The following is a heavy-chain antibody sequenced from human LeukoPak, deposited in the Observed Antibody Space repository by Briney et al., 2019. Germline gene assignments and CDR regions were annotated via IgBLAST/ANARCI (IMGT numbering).Heavy chain of an antibody. CDR2: ISWNSGSI. D-gene: IGHD3-22*01. J-gene: IGHJ4*02. CDR3: AKAPMDYYDSSGYFDY. V-gene: IGHV3-9*03. CDR1: RFTFSSYT. Sequence: GGSLRLSCSASRFTFSSYTMNWVRQAPGKGLEWVSGISWNSGSIGYADSVKGRFTISRDNAKNSLYLQMNSLRAEDMALYYCAKAPMDYYDSSGYFDYWGQGTLVTVSS.